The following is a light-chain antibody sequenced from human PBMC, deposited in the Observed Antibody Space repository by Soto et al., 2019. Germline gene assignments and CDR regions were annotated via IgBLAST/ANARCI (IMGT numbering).Light chain of an antibody. CDR3: SSYAGRNILV. J-gene: IGLJ3*02. CDR1: SSDVGAYNS. V-gene: IGLV2-8*01. CDR2: EVT. Sequence: QSALTQPPSASGSPGQSVTISCTGTSSDVGAYNSVSWYQQHPGKAPKLIIYEVTKRPSGVPDRFSGSKSGKTASLTVSGLQAEDEAAYYCSSYAGRNILVFGGGTKLTVL.